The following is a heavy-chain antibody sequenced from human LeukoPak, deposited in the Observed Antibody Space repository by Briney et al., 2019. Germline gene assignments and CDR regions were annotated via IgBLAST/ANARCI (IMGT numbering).Heavy chain of an antibody. J-gene: IGHJ5*02. V-gene: IGHV1-46*03. CDR1: GYTFTSYY. Sequence: GASVKVSCKASGYTFTSYYMHWVRQAPGQGLEWMGIANPSGGSTSYAQKFQGRVTMTRDTSTSTVYMELSSLRSEDTAVYYCAREFGSWTVTTRRPWFDPWGQGTLVTVSS. CDR2: ANPSGGST. CDR3: AREFGSWTVTTRRPWFDP. D-gene: IGHD4-11*01.